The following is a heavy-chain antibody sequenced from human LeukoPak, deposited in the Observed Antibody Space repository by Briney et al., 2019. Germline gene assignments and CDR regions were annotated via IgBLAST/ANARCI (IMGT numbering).Heavy chain of an antibody. Sequence: TGGSLRLSCAASGFPFSTYSMHWVRQAPGKGLEWVSSIDSSSNYIYYADSLKGRFTISRDNAKSSLYLQMNSLRAEDTALYYCARKYCSGGTCYSAVDYWGQGTLVTVSS. CDR3: ARKYCSGGTCYSAVDY. V-gene: IGHV3-21*01. J-gene: IGHJ4*02. CDR1: GFPFSTYS. CDR2: IDSSSNYI. D-gene: IGHD2-15*01.